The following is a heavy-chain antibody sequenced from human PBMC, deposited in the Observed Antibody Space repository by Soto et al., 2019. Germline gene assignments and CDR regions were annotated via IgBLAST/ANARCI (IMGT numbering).Heavy chain of an antibody. CDR2: ISGSGGST. V-gene: IGHV3-23*01. CDR3: AKSQGRVRPADDAFDI. Sequence: GSLRLSCAASGFTFSSYAMSWVRQAPGKGLEWVSAISGSGGSTYYADSVKGRFTISRDNSKNTLYLQMNSLRAEDTAVYYCAKSQGRVRPADDAFDIWGQGTMVTVSS. J-gene: IGHJ3*02. D-gene: IGHD2-2*01. CDR1: GFTFSSYA.